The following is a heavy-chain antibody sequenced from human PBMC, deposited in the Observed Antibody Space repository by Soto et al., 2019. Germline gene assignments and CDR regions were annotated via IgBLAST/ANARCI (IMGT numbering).Heavy chain of an antibody. CDR2: INHSGST. D-gene: IGHD3-16*02. V-gene: IGHV4-34*01. Sequence: QVQLQQWGAGLLKPSETLSLTCAVYGGSFSGYYWSWIRQPPGKGLEWIGEINHSGSTNYNPSLKSRVTISVDTSKNQFSLKLSSVTAADTAVYYCVRGGFYIWGSYRPNYFDYWGQGTLVTVSS. CDR3: VRGGFYIWGSYRPNYFDY. CDR1: GGSFSGYY. J-gene: IGHJ4*02.